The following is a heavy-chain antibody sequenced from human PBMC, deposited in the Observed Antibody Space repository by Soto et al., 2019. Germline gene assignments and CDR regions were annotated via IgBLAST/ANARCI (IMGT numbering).Heavy chain of an antibody. V-gene: IGHV3-30*18. Sequence: VQLVESGGGVVQPGRSLRLSCAASGFTFSSYGMHWVRQAPGKGLEWVAVISYDGSNKYYADSVKGRFTISRDNSKNTLYLQMNSLRAEDTAVYYCAKAPVFWSGYSGHYMDVWGKGTTVTVSS. CDR2: ISYDGSNK. J-gene: IGHJ6*03. CDR1: GFTFSSYG. CDR3: AKAPVFWSGYSGHYMDV. D-gene: IGHD3-3*01.